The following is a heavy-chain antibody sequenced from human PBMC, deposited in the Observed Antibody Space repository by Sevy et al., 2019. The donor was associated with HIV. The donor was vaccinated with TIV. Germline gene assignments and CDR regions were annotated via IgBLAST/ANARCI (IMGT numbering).Heavy chain of an antibody. V-gene: IGHV3-15*01. CDR2: IKSKTDGGTT. D-gene: IGHD3-3*01. Sequence: GESLKISCAASGFTFSNAWMSWVRQAPGKGLEWVGRIKSKTDGGTTDYAAPVKGRFTISRDDSKITLYLKMNSLKTEDTAVYYCTTDGTHYDFWSGYRHDYYYYYGMDVWGQGTTVTVSS. CDR3: TTDGTHYDFWSGYRHDYYYYYGMDV. J-gene: IGHJ6*02. CDR1: GFTFSNAW.